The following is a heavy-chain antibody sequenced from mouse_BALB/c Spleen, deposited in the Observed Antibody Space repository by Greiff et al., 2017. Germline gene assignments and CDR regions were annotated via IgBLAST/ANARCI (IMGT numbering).Heavy chain of an antibody. Sequence: VQLKESGGGLVQPGGSLKLSCAASGFTFSSYTMSWVRQTPEKRLEWVAYISNGGGSTYYPDTVKGRFTISRDNAKNTLYLQMSSLKSEDTAMYYCARRVGNLYFDYWGQGTTLTVSS. CDR1: GFTFSSYT. CDR3: ARRVGNLYFDY. D-gene: IGHD2-1*01. V-gene: IGHV5-12-2*01. CDR2: ISNGGGST. J-gene: IGHJ2*01.